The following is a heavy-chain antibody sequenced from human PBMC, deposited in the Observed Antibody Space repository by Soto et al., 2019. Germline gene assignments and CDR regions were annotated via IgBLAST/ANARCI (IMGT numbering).Heavy chain of an antibody. CDR1: GFSFSTFE. CDR2: ISDDSSRT. Sequence: EVQLLESGGGLVQPGGSLRLSCAASGFSFSTFEMSWVRQAPGRGLEWVSFISDDSSRTYYADAVKGRFTISRDNSKYPLYLQMNSLTAEDSAVYACVKGGWLDFWGQGPLVTVSS. CDR3: VKGGWLDF. D-gene: IGHD3-16*01. J-gene: IGHJ5*01. V-gene: IGHV3-23*01.